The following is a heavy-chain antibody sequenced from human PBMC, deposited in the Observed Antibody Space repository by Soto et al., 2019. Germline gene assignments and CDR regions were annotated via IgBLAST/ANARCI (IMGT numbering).Heavy chain of an antibody. V-gene: IGHV3-23*01. D-gene: IGHD3-3*01. Sequence: GESLKISCAASGFTFSSYAMSWVRQAPGKGLEWVSAISGSGGSTYYADSVKGRFTISRDNSKNTLYLQMNSLRAEDTAVYYCAKEGSRRFLEWLGSYYGMDVWGQGTTVTVSS. J-gene: IGHJ6*02. CDR1: GFTFSSYA. CDR3: AKEGSRRFLEWLGSYYGMDV. CDR2: ISGSGGST.